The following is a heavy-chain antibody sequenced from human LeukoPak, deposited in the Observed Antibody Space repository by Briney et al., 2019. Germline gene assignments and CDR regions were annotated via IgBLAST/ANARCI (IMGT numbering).Heavy chain of an antibody. CDR2: ISGSGDST. D-gene: IGHD6-19*01. V-gene: IGHV3-23*01. Sequence: GGSLRLSCAASGFTFSNYAMNWVRQAPGKGLEWVSAISGSGDSTYYADSVKGRFTISRDNSKNTLYLQTDSLRAEDTAVYSMAVAGSIDYWGQGTLVTVSP. CDR3: AVAGSIDY. CDR1: GFTFSNYA. J-gene: IGHJ4*02.